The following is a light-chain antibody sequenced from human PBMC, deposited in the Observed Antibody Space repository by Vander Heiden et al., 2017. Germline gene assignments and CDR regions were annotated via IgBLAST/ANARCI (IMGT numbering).Light chain of an antibody. CDR1: HGIGDD. CDR3: LQDDSFPYT. CDR2: AAS. Sequence: AIQMTQSPSSLSASVGDRVTITCRASHGIGDDLGWYQQKPGQAPKLLIYAASSLQSGVPSRFSGSGFGTDFSLTISSLQPEDLATYYCLQDDSFPYTFGQGTKLEMK. V-gene: IGKV1-6*01. J-gene: IGKJ2*01.